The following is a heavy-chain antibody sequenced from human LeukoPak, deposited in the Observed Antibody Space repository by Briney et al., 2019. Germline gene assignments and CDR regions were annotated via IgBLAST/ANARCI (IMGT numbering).Heavy chain of an antibody. Sequence: ASVKVSCKVSGDSLTDLSIHWVRQAPGKGLEWMGGSDLEDGETVYAQKFEDRLIVTEDTSTGTAYMELRSLTSEATALYYCATGASTAMRGLDVWGQGTTVTVSS. CDR3: ATGASTAMRGLDV. CDR1: GDSLTDLS. CDR2: SDLEDGET. J-gene: IGHJ6*02. V-gene: IGHV1-24*01. D-gene: IGHD2-2*01.